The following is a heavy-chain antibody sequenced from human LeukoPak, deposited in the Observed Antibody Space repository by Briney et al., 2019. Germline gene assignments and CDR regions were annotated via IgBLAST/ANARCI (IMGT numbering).Heavy chain of an antibody. CDR1: GYTLTELS. CDR2: FDPEDGET. V-gene: IGHV1-24*01. J-gene: IGHJ6*03. Sequence: ASVKVSCKVSGYTLTELSMHWVRQAPGKGLEWVGGFDPEDGETIYAQKFQGRVTMTEDTSTDTAYMELSSLRSEDTAVYYCATVNQDDFWSGYYTDYYYYYYMDVWGKGTTVTVSS. D-gene: IGHD3-3*01. CDR3: ATVNQDDFWSGYYTDYYYYYYMDV.